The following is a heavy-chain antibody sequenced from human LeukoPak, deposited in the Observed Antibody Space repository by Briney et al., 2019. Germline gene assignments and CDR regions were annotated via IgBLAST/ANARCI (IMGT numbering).Heavy chain of an antibody. D-gene: IGHD3-10*01. CDR3: ARDYGRGFDI. CDR2: INANNGGT. Sequence: ASVKVSCMASGYTFTSYGISWVRQAPGQGLEWMGWINANNGGTNYAQKFQGRVTWTRDTSISTAYMELGRLRSDDTAVYYCARDYGRGFDIWGQGTMVTVSS. V-gene: IGHV1-2*02. J-gene: IGHJ3*02. CDR1: GYTFTSYG.